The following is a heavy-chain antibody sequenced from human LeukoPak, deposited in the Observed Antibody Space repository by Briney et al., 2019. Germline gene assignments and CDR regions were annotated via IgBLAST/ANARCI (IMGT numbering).Heavy chain of an antibody. D-gene: IGHD3-3*01. CDR1: GFTFSSYW. CDR2: INSDGSST. CDR3: AREVGLYYDFWSGHFWFDP. V-gene: IGHV3-74*01. Sequence: GGSLRLSCAASGFTFSSYWMHWVRQAPGKGLVWVSRINSDGSSTSYADSVKGRFTISRGNAKNTLYLQMNSLRAEDTAVYYCAREVGLYYDFWSGHFWFDPWGQGTLVTVSS. J-gene: IGHJ5*02.